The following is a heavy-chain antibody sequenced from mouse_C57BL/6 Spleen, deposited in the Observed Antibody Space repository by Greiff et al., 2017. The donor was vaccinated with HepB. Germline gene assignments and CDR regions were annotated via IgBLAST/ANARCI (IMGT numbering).Heavy chain of an antibody. CDR3: AEGTAWFAY. D-gene: IGHD3-3*01. Sequence: QQSCKASVYTFTSYWMHWVKQRPGRGLEWIGRIDPNSGGTKYNEKFKSKATLTVDKPSSTAYMQLSSLTSEDSAVYYCAEGTAWFAYWGQGTLVTVSA. CDR1: VYTFTSYW. V-gene: IGHV1-72*01. CDR2: IDPNSGGT. J-gene: IGHJ3*01.